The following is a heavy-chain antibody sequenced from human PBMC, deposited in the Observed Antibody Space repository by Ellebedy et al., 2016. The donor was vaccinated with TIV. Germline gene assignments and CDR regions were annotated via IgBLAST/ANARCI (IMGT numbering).Heavy chain of an antibody. J-gene: IGHJ4*02. CDR1: GFTFSSYS. V-gene: IGHV3-7*01. CDR2: IRQDGSEK. CDR3: ARDWFLSGSYYY. D-gene: IGHD1-26*01. Sequence: GESLKISCAASGFTFSSYSMNWVRQAPGKGLEWVANIRQDGSEKYYVDSVKGRFTISRDNAKNSLYLQMNSLRADDTSVYYCARDWFLSGSYYYWGQGTLVTVSS.